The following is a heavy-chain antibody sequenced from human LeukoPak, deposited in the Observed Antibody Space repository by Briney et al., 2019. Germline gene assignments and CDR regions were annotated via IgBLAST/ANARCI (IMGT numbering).Heavy chain of an antibody. CDR1: GGSISSGGYY. D-gene: IGHD3-22*01. CDR3: ASLRSGGSSGYYYAEYFQH. V-gene: IGHV4-31*03. Sequence: SETLSLTCTVSGGSISSGGYYWSWIRQHPGKGLEWIGYIYYSGSPYYNPPLKSRVTISVDTSKNQFSLKLSSVTAADTAVYYCASLRSGGSSGYYYAEYFQHWGQGTLVTVSS. J-gene: IGHJ1*01. CDR2: IYYSGSP.